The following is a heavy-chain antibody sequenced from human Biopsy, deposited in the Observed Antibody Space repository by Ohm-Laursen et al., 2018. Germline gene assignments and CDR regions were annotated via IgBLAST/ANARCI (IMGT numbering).Heavy chain of an antibody. V-gene: IGHV1-46*01. CDR2: INPGGNST. J-gene: IGHJ4*02. Sequence: ASVKVSCKASGYTFTTYGISWVRQAPGQGLEWMGIINPGGNSTAYTQNFQGRVTMTWDTSTTTVYMELSSLRSEDTAVYYCVLASFDYWGQGTLVTVPS. CDR3: VLASFDY. CDR1: GYTFTTYG.